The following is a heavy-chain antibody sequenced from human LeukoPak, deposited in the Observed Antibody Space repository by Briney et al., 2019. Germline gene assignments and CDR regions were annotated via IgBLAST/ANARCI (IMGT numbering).Heavy chain of an antibody. D-gene: IGHD3-9*01. CDR2: ISANNGNT. Sequence: EASVKVSCKASGYTFTNYGIIWVRQAPGQGLEWMGWISANNGNTNYAQNLQGRVTMTTDSSTSTAYMELRSLRSDDTAVYYCARDEDTDILTGSERFDYWGQGTLVTVSS. CDR1: GYTFTNYG. CDR3: ARDEDTDILTGSERFDY. V-gene: IGHV1-18*01. J-gene: IGHJ4*02.